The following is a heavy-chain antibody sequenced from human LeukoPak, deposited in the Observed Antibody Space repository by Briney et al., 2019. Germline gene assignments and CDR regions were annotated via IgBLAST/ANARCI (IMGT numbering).Heavy chain of an antibody. J-gene: IGHJ4*02. CDR3: AREMSSSWSDY. CDR2: IYRSGTT. CDR1: GGSISSTNW. D-gene: IGHD6-13*01. V-gene: IGHV4-4*02. Sequence: SGTLSLTCAVSGGSISSTNWWSWVRQPPGKGLEWIGEIYRSGTTNYKPSLKSRVTISVDTSKNQFSLKLSSVTAADTAVYYCAREMSSSWSDYWGQGTLVTVSS.